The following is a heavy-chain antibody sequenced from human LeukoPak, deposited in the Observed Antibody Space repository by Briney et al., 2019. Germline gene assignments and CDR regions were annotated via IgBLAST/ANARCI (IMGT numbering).Heavy chain of an antibody. CDR1: GYTFTGYY. CDR2: INPNSGGT. V-gene: IGHV1-2*06. J-gene: IGHJ4*02. Sequence: ASVKVSCKASGYTFTGYYMHRVRQAPGQGLEWMGRINPNSGGTNYAQKFRGRVTMTRDTSISTAYLELRRLRSDDTAGYYCARESHSSGFIFDYWGQGTLVTVSS. CDR3: ARESHSSGFIFDY. D-gene: IGHD3-22*01.